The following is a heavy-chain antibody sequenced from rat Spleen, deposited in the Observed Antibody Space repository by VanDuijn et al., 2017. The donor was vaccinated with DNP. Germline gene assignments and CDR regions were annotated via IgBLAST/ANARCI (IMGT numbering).Heavy chain of an antibody. CDR3: ASTLVNYGTYGYYAMDA. V-gene: IGHV2-41*01. CDR1: GFSLTSYN. Sequence: QVQLKESGPGLVQPSQTLSLTCTVAGFSLTSYNVHWVRQPPGKGLEWMGVIWNTGGTRYNSALKSRLTIIKDTSKHQVFLKMNSLQTEDTATYYCASTLVNYGTYGYYAMDAWGQGTSVTVSS. D-gene: IGHD1-3*01. J-gene: IGHJ4*01. CDR2: IWNTGGT.